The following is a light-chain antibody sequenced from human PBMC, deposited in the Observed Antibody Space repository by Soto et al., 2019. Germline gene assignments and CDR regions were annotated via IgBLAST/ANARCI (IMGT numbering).Light chain of an antibody. CDR1: QSISSN. V-gene: IGKV1-39*01. CDR2: AAS. CDR3: QQNYSIPWT. J-gene: IGKJ1*01. Sequence: DIQMTQSPSSLSASVGDRVTIPCRASQSISSNLNWYQQKPGKAPKLLIHAASSLQSGVPSRFSGSGSGTDFTLTISSLQPEDFATYYCQQNYSIPWTFGQGTKVEIK.